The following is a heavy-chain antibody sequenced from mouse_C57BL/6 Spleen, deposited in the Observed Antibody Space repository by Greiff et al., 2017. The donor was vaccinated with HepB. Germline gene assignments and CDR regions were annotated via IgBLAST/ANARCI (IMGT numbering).Heavy chain of an antibody. V-gene: IGHV1-50*01. CDR3: ARRYSFGGGFAY. D-gene: IGHD2-12*01. CDR1: GYTFTSYW. CDR2: IDPSDSYT. Sequence: VQLQQSGAELVKPGASVKLSCKASGYTFTSYWMQWVKQRPGQGLEWIGEIDPSDSYTNYNQKFKGKATLTVDTSSSTAYMQLSSLTSEDSAVFCCARRYSFGGGFAYWGQGTLVTVSA. J-gene: IGHJ3*01.